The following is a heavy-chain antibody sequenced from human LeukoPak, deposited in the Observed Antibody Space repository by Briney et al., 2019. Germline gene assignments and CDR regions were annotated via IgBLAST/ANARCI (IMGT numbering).Heavy chain of an antibody. CDR3: ARDRGSYSGVDY. CDR2: IYYSGST. D-gene: IGHD1-26*01. Sequence: SETLSLTCTVSGGSISSYYWSWIRQPPGKGLEWIGYIYYSGSTNYNPSLKSRVTISVDTSKNQFSLKLSSVTAADTAVYYCARDRGSYSGVDYWGQGTLVTVSS. J-gene: IGHJ4*02. CDR1: GGSISSYY. V-gene: IGHV4-59*12.